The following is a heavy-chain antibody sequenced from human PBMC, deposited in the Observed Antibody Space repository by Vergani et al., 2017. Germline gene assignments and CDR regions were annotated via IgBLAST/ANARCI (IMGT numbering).Heavy chain of an antibody. CDR1: GGTFSSYA. J-gene: IGHJ4*02. D-gene: IGHD5-18*01. CDR3: ARGGKYSYGTHAFDY. Sequence: QVQLVQSGAEVKKPGSSVKVSCKASGGTFSSYAISWVRQAPGQGLEWMGRIIPIFGTANYAQKFQGRVTITADESTSTAYMELSSLGSEDQAVYYCARGGKYSYGTHAFDYWGQGTLVTVSS. CDR2: IIPIFGTA. V-gene: IGHV1-69*13.